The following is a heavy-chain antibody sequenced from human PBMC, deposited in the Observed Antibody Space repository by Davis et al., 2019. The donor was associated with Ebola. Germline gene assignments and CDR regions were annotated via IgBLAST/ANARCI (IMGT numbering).Heavy chain of an antibody. J-gene: IGHJ6*03. Sequence: GSLKISCAASGFTFSSYAMSWVRQAPGKGLEWVSAISGSGGSTYYADSVKGRFTISRDNSKNTLYLQMNSLRAEDTAVYYCAKAPTGDYYYYYYMDVWGKGTTVTVSS. D-gene: IGHD1-1*01. CDR1: GFTFSSYA. CDR3: AKAPTGDYYYYYYMDV. CDR2: ISGSGGST. V-gene: IGHV3-23*01.